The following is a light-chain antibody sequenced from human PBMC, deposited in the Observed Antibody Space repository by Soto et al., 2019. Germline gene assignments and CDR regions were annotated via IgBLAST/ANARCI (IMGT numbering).Light chain of an antibody. Sequence: DYQVAQSPSTLSASVGDRVTITCRASQNIYTWLAWYQQKPGIAPKLLIHKASTLESGVPSRFSGSGYGTEFTLTISGLQPEDSATYHCQQYDRYSTFGQGTK. J-gene: IGKJ1*01. CDR1: QNIYTW. CDR3: QQYDRYST. V-gene: IGKV1-5*03. CDR2: KAS.